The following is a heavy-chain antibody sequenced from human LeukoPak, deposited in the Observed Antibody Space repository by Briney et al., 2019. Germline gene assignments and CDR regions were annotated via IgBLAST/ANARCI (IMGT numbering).Heavy chain of an antibody. D-gene: IGHD3-22*01. Sequence: AASVKVSCKASGYTFTGYYMHWVRQAPGQGLEWMGWINPNSGGTNYAQKFQGRVTMTRDTSISTAYMELSRLRSDDTAVYYRARDPDSSGYYLIFDYWGQGTLVTVSS. CDR3: ARDPDSSGYYLIFDY. V-gene: IGHV1-2*02. CDR1: GYTFTGYY. J-gene: IGHJ4*02. CDR2: INPNSGGT.